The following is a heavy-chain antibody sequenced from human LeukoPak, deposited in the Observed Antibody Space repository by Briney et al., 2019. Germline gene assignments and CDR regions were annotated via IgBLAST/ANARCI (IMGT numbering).Heavy chain of an antibody. Sequence: GGSLRLSCAASGFTFSNYAMRWVRQAPGKGLEWVSSISGSGVSTYHADSVKGRFTISRDNSKNTLNLQMDSLRVEDAAVYYCAKRSGTSYYFDYWGQGTLVTVSS. V-gene: IGHV3-23*01. D-gene: IGHD2-2*01. CDR1: GFTFSNYA. J-gene: IGHJ4*02. CDR2: ISGSGVST. CDR3: AKRSGTSYYFDY.